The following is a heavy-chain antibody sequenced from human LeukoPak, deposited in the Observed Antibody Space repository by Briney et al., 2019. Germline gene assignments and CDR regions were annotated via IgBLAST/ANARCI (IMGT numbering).Heavy chain of an antibody. D-gene: IGHD3-10*01. CDR3: ARDRFTMVRGVIIGPPYNWFDP. V-gene: IGHV1-2*02. Sequence: ASVKVSCKASGYTFTGYYMHWVRQAPGQGLEWMGWISPNSGGTNYAQKFQGRVTMTRDTSISTAYMELSRLRSDGTAVYYCARDRFTMVRGVIIGPPYNWFDPWGQGTLVTVSS. CDR2: ISPNSGGT. J-gene: IGHJ5*02. CDR1: GYTFTGYY.